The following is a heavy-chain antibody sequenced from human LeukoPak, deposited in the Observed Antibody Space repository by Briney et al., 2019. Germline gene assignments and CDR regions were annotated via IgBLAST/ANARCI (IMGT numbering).Heavy chain of an antibody. V-gene: IGHV3-7*03. CDR2: INSDGSEG. D-gene: IGHD6-6*01. J-gene: IGHJ3*01. CDR1: GFTFSGFW. Sequence: GGSLRLSCAVSGFTFSGFWMSWSRQAPGKGLEWVASINSDGSEGYYADVVKGRFTISRDNAKNSLYLQINSLRAGDTAVYYCARSSYSSSSSVWGQGTMVTVSS. CDR3: ARSSYSSSSSV.